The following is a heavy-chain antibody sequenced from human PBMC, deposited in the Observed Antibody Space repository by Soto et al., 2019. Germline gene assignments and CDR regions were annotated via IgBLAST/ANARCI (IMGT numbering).Heavy chain of an antibody. D-gene: IGHD1-26*01. CDR3: AKDINGSPYYYGMDV. CDR1: GFTFGDYG. V-gene: IGHV3-9*01. J-gene: IGHJ6*02. CDR2: ISWNSGNI. Sequence: EVQLVESGGGLVQHGRSLRLSCVASGFTFGDYGMHWVRQAPGKGLEWVSGISWNSGNIGYADSVKGRFTISRDNAKNFLYLQMNSLRAEDTALYYCAKDINGSPYYYGMDVWGQGTTVTVSS.